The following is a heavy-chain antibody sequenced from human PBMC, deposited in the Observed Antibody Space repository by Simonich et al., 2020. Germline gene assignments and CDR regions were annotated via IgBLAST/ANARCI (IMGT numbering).Heavy chain of an antibody. CDR2: KKKDEREK. CDR1: GFTFSSSW. Sequence: EVQLVESGGGLVQPGGSLRLSCAASGFTFSSSWMSWVRQAPGKGLEWVAKKKKDEREKYYVDSVKGRFTIPRDNAKNSLYLQMNSLRAEDTAVYYCARDREVYGSGSYYNYWGQGTLVTVSS. V-gene: IGHV3-7*01. D-gene: IGHD3-10*01. CDR3: ARDREVYGSGSYYNY. J-gene: IGHJ4*02.